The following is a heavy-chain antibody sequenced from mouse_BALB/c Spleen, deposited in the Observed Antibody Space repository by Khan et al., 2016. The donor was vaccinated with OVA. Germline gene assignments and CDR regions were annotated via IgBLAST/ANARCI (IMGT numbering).Heavy chain of an antibody. V-gene: IGHV5-9-3*01. CDR2: ISSGGSIP. J-gene: IGHJ2*01. CDR1: GFTFSSYA. CDR3: TRVAWGYFDY. Sequence: EVELVESGGGLVKPGGSLKLSCVASGFTFSSYAMSWIRQTPEKRLEWVATISSGGSIPYYPDSVKGRFTISSDNAKNTLYRQMSSLRSEDTAMYYCTRVAWGYFDYWGQGTTLTVSS.